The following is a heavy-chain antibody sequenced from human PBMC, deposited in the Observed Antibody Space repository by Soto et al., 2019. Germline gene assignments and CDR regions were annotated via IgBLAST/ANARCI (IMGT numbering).Heavy chain of an antibody. V-gene: IGHV4-31*03. Sequence: SETLSLTCTVSGGSISSGGYYWSWIRQHPGKGLEWIGYIYYSGSTFHNPSLRSRVTISVDTSKNQFSLKLSSVTAADTAVYYCARDGGNYYFDYWGQGTLVTVSS. D-gene: IGHD1-26*01. CDR2: IYYSGST. CDR3: ARDGGNYYFDY. CDR1: GGSISSGGYY. J-gene: IGHJ4*02.